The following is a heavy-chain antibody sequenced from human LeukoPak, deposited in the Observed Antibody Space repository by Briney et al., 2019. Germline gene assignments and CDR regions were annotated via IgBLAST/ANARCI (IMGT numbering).Heavy chain of an antibody. CDR2: IYYNRST. D-gene: IGHD2/OR15-2a*01. J-gene: IGHJ2*01. Sequence: SQTLSVTCAVSGSSNSSGEYYWSWIRQHPGKGLEWIGYIYYNRSTYYNPSLKSRVSISVDTSKNQFSLKLSSVTAADTAVYYCATDLLYKSMRHYSYFDLWGRGTLVTVSS. CDR1: GSSNSSGEYY. CDR3: ATDLLYKSMRHYSYFDL. V-gene: IGHV4-31*11.